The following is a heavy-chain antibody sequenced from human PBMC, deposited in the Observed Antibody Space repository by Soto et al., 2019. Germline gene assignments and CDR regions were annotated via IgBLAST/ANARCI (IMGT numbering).Heavy chain of an antibody. CDR3: ASDLSGRADV. J-gene: IGHJ6*02. CDR1: GFTFSSYW. Sequence: GGSLRLSCAASGFTFSSYWMHWVRQAPGKGLVWVSRMNEDGGTADYADSVKGRFTISRDNAKNTLYLQMNSLRVEDTAVYYCASDLSGRADVWGQGTTVTASS. CDR2: MNEDGGTA. V-gene: IGHV3-74*01. D-gene: IGHD3-10*01.